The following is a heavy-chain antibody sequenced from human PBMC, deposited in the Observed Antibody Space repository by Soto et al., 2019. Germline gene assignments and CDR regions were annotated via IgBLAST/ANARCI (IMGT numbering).Heavy chain of an antibody. Sequence: ASVKVSCKASGYTFTGYFIHWVRQAPGQGLEWMGWINPNSGATKYAQKSQDRVTMTRDTSISTAYMELTLLRSDDTAIYYCARGGGTILAPLPWGEGTLVTVSS. CDR3: ARGGGTILAPLP. J-gene: IGHJ5*02. CDR1: GYTFTGYF. D-gene: IGHD3-3*01. V-gene: IGHV1-2*02. CDR2: INPNSGAT.